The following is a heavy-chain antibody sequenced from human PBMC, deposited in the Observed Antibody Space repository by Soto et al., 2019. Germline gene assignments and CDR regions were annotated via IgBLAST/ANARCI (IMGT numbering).Heavy chain of an antibody. CDR1: GFTFGEYA. CDR2: IRSKSSGGTT. CDR3: TRRQYLDY. Sequence: EVQLVESGGGLVQPGRSLRLSCTASGFTFGEYAMSWFRQAPGKGLEWVGYIRSKSSGGTTEYAASVKGRFTISRDDSKSIAYLQMDSLETEDTAVYYCTRRQYLDYWGQGILVTVSS. J-gene: IGHJ4*02. V-gene: IGHV3-49*03.